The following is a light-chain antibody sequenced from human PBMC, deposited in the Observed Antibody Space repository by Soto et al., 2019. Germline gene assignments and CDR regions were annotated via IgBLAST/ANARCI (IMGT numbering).Light chain of an antibody. CDR3: QQYSSLWT. CDR1: QSVGNNY. Sequence: EIMLTQSPGTLSLSPGERATLSCRTSQSVGNNYLAWYQQKPGQAPRLLIYGASSRATGIPDRFSGSGSGTDFTLSISRLEPEDFAVYYCQQYSSLWTFGQGTKVDI. V-gene: IGKV3-20*01. CDR2: GAS. J-gene: IGKJ1*01.